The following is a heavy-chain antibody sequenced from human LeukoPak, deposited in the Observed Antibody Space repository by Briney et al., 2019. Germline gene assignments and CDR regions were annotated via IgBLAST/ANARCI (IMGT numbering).Heavy chain of an antibody. CDR2: IKQDGSEK. J-gene: IGHJ5*02. CDR3: ATENAYYDFWSGYYRNLNWFDP. Sequence: PGGSLRLSCAASGFTFSSYWMSWVRQAPGKGLEWAANIKQDGSEKYYVDSVKGRFTISRDNAKNSLYLQMNSLRPEDTAVYYCATENAYYDFWSGYYRNLNWFDPWGQGTLVTVSS. V-gene: IGHV3-7*01. D-gene: IGHD3-3*01. CDR1: GFTFSSYW.